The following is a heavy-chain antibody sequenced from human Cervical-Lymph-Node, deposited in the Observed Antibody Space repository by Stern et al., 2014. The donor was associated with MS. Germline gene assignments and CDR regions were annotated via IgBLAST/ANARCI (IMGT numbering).Heavy chain of an antibody. CDR2: LIPLFGTA. CDR1: GGSLSNYG. V-gene: IGHV1-69*06. D-gene: IGHD4-17*01. Sequence: QVQLGQSGAEVKKPGSSVKVSCKASGGSLSNYGFSWVRQAQGKGLEWLGGLIPLFGTANYAQKFQGRVTLTADNSTRTVYMELSSLTSEDTAVYFCARDRDYENSYAMDVWGQGTTVTVSS. J-gene: IGHJ6*02. CDR3: ARDRDYENSYAMDV.